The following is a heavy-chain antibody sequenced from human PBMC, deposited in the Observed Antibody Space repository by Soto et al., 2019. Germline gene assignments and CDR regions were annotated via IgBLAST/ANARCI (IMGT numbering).Heavy chain of an antibody. Sequence: PSETLSLTCTVSGGSISSGGYYWSWIRQHPGKGLEWIGYIYYSGSTYYNPSLKSRVTISVDTSKNQFSLKLSSVTAADTAVYYCASRTERMTIFGVVQHYYMDVWGTGTTVTV. D-gene: IGHD3-3*01. CDR1: GGSISSGGYY. J-gene: IGHJ6*03. CDR3: ASRTERMTIFGVVQHYYMDV. CDR2: IYYSGST. V-gene: IGHV4-31*03.